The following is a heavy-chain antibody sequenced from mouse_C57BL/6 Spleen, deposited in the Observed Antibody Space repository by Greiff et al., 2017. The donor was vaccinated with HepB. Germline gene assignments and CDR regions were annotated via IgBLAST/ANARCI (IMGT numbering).Heavy chain of an antibody. CDR2: INPNYGTT. Sequence: EVQVVESGPELVKPGASVKISCKASGYSFTDYNMNWVKQSNGKSLEWIGVINPNYGTTSYNQKFKGKATLTVDQSSSTAYMQLNSLTSEDSAVYYCARVYYGSSYVDWYFDVWGTGTTVTVSS. D-gene: IGHD1-1*01. V-gene: IGHV1-39*01. J-gene: IGHJ1*03. CDR1: GYSFTDYN. CDR3: ARVYYGSSYVDWYFDV.